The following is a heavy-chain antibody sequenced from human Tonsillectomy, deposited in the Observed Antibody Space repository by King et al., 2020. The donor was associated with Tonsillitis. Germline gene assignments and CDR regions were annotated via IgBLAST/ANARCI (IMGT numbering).Heavy chain of an antibody. CDR1: GYSFIKYW. CDR3: ARWEEIPYDAFDI. CDR2: IYPGDSDT. Sequence: VQLVESGAEVKKPGESLKISCKGSGYSFIKYWIGWVRQMPGKGLEWMGIIYPGDSDTRYSPSFQGQVTISVDKSISTAYLQWSGLTASDTAMYYCARWEEIPYDAFDIWGRGTMVTVSS. V-gene: IGHV5-51*01. D-gene: IGHD5-24*01. J-gene: IGHJ3*02.